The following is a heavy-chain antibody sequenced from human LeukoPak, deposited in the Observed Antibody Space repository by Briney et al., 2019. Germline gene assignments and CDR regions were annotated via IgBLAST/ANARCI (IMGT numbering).Heavy chain of an antibody. CDR3: AQRRTIFRRGAWFDP. V-gene: IGHV1-46*01. D-gene: IGHD3-3*01. J-gene: IGHJ5*02. CDR2: INPSGGST. CDR1: GYTFTSYY. Sequence: ASVKVSCKASGYTFTSYYMHWVRQAPGQGLEWMGIINPSGGSTSYAQKFQGRVTMTRDTSTSTVYMELSGLRSEDTAVYYCAQRRTIFRRGAWFDPWGQGTLVTVSS.